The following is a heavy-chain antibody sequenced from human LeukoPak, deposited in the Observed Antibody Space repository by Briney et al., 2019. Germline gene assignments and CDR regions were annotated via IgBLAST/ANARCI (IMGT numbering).Heavy chain of an antibody. V-gene: IGHV4-39*07. Sequence: SETLSLTCTVSGSSISNYYWGWIRQPPGKGLEWIGSIYYSGSTYYNPSLKSRVTISVDTSKNQFSLKLSSVIAADTAVYYCARRVGRYFGERAYYYNYMDVWGKGTTVTISS. J-gene: IGHJ6*03. CDR3: ARRVGRYFGERAYYYNYMDV. D-gene: IGHD3-10*01. CDR2: IYYSGST. CDR1: GSSISNYY.